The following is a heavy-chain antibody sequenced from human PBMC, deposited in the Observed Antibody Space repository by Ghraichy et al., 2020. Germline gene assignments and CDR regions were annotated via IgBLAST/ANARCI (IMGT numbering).Heavy chain of an antibody. CDR1: GFTFSSYG. CDR2: ISYDGSNK. CDR3: AKDVADYGDFYYYYYGMDV. J-gene: IGHJ6*02. D-gene: IGHD4-17*01. V-gene: IGHV3-30*18. Sequence: GGSLRLSCAASGFTFSSYGMHWVRQAPGKGLEWVAVISYDGSNKYYADSVKGRFTISRDNSKNTLYLQMNSLRAEDTAVYYCAKDVADYGDFYYYYYGMDVWGQGTTVTVSS.